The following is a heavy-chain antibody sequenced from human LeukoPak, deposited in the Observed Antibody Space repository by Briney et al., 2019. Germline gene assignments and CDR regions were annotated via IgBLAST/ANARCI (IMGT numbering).Heavy chain of an antibody. J-gene: IGHJ4*02. CDR3: ARDSDWLLFDY. CDR2: VNREGTTT. D-gene: IGHD3-9*01. V-gene: IGHV3-74*01. CDR1: GFTFSAYW. Sequence: GGSLRLSCAASGFTFSAYWMHWVRQVPGKGLVWVSRVNREGTTTIYADSVKGRFTISRDSGKNTLYLQMNSLRAEDTAVYYCARDSDWLLFDYWGQGTLVTVSS.